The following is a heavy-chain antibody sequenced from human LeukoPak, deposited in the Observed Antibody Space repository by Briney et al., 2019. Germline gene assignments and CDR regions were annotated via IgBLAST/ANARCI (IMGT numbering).Heavy chain of an antibody. CDR1: GFTFSNAW. CDR2: ISSSSSYI. V-gene: IGHV3-21*01. J-gene: IGHJ4*02. CDR3: ARDDSGIGGAFDY. D-gene: IGHD1-14*01. Sequence: GGSLRLSCAASGFTFSNAWMSWVRQPPGKGLEWVSCISSSSSYIYYADSVKGRFTISRDNAKNSLYLQMNSLRAEDTAVYYCARDDSGIGGAFDYWGQGTLVTVSS.